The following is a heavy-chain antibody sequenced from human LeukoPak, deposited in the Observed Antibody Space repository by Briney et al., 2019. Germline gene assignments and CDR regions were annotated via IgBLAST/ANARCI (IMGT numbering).Heavy chain of an antibody. V-gene: IGHV3-30*04. CDR3: ARTLNSRGVYGMDV. D-gene: IGHD2/OR15-2a*01. Sequence: GGSLRLSCAASGFTFSSYAMNWVRRAPGKGREWVAYISYDGCMKYYVDSVKGRFTISRDNSQNTLYLQMNSLRGEDTAVYYCARTLNSRGVYGMDVWGQGTTVTVSS. J-gene: IGHJ6*02. CDR2: ISYDGCMK. CDR1: GFTFSSYA.